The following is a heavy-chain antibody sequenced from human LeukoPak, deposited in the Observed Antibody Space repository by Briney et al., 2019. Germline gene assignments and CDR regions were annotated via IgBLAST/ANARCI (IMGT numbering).Heavy chain of an antibody. J-gene: IGHJ4*02. Sequence: PGGSLRLSCAAAGFTFSDRYMSWIRQAPGKGMEWVAYISPNGQNIHYADSVKGRSTISRDNAKNSLFLQVNSLRAEGTAVYYCATESGWLFDYWGQGTLVTVSS. CDR1: GFTFSDRY. D-gene: IGHD5-12*01. CDR3: ATESGWLFDY. CDR2: ISPNGQNI. V-gene: IGHV3-11*04.